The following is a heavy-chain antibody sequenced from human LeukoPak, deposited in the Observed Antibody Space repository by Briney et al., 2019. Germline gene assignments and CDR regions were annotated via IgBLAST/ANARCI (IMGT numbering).Heavy chain of an antibody. CDR2: INDDGRST. D-gene: IGHD6-19*01. V-gene: IGHV3-74*01. CDR3: ARDGIMTSSGWDFDY. CDR1: GFTFSSYW. J-gene: IGHJ4*02. Sequence: SGGSLRLSCAASGFTFSSYWMHWVRQAPGKWLVGVSRINDDGRSTSYADSVKGRFTISRDNAKNSLYLQMNSLRAEDTAVYFCARDGIMTSSGWDFDYWGQGTLVTVSS.